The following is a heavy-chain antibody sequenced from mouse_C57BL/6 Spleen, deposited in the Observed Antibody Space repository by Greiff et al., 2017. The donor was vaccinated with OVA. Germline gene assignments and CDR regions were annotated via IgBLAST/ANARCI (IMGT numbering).Heavy chain of an antibody. V-gene: IGHV1-54*01. CDR2: INPGSGGT. CDR1: GYAFTNYL. Sequence: VQLKESGAELVRPGTSVKVSCKASGYAFTNYLIEWVKQRPGQGLEWIGVINPGSGGTNYNEKFKGKATLTADKSSSTAYMQLSSLTSEDSAVYFCARGNYGNFLFDYWGQGTTLTVSS. CDR3: ARGNYGNFLFDY. D-gene: IGHD2-1*01. J-gene: IGHJ2*01.